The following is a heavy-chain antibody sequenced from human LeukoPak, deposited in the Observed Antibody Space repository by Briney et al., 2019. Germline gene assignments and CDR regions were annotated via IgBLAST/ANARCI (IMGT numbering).Heavy chain of an antibody. D-gene: IGHD3-22*01. CDR1: GFAFSTYS. CDR3: VRAYYYDGSGF. J-gene: IGHJ4*02. Sequence: PGGSLRLSCAASGFAFSTYSMNWVRQAPGKGLEWVSSITSSSYISSADSVKGRFTISRDNSKNSVYLQMNSLRAEDTAVYYCVRAYYYDGSGFWGQGTLVTVSS. V-gene: IGHV3-21*01. CDR2: ITSSSYI.